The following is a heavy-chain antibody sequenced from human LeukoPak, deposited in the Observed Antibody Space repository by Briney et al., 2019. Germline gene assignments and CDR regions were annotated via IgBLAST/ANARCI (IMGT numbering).Heavy chain of an antibody. D-gene: IGHD3-22*01. CDR2: ISYDGSNK. Sequence: GGSLRLSCAASGFTFSSYGMHWVRQAPGKGLEWVAVISYDGSNKYYADSVKGRFTISRDNSKNTLYLQMNSLRAEDTAVYYCAKDQGYYDSSGNFDYWGPGTLVTVSS. CDR1: GFTFSSYG. J-gene: IGHJ4*02. V-gene: IGHV3-30*18. CDR3: AKDQGYYDSSGNFDY.